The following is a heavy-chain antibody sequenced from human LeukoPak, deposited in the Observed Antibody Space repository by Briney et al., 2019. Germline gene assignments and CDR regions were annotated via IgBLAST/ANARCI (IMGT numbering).Heavy chain of an antibody. CDR3: ARLWWSKGTFVY. CDR2: MYHSGNT. CDR1: SYSISSGYY. J-gene: IGHJ4*02. Sequence: LETLSLTCAVSSYSISSGYYWGWIRPPPGKGLEWIGSMYHSGNTYYNPSLKSRVTISVDTSKNQFSLKVNSVTAADTAVYYCARLWWSKGTFVYWGQGTLVTVSS. V-gene: IGHV4-38-2*01. D-gene: IGHD4/OR15-4a*01.